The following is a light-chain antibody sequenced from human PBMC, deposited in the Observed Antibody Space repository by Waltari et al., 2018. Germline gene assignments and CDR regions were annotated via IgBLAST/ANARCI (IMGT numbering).Light chain of an antibody. CDR3: MQRVQHPWT. CDR1: QSLLFFNGKTY. Sequence: EILMTQTTLSLSVTPGQTASISCKSSQSLLFFNGKTYLYWILQKSGQPPQLLVYDASHRLSIKPDRVICSVSGTDVTLQISQFESEDVGVYDCMQRVQHPWTFGQRTNVEVK. J-gene: IGKJ1*01. V-gene: IGKV2D-29*01. CDR2: DAS.